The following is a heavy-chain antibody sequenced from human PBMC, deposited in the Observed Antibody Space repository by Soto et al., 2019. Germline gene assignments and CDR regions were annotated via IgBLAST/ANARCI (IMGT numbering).Heavy chain of an antibody. CDR2: INPASGKT. J-gene: IGHJ4*02. CDR3: ARSIVVVTALDH. Sequence: ASVKVSCKASGYTFTSYGISWVRQAPGQRLEWMGWINPASGKTKYSQKFQGRVTITRDTSASTAYMELSSLRSEDTAVYYCARSIVVVTALDHWGQGTLVTVSS. V-gene: IGHV1-3*01. D-gene: IGHD2-21*02. CDR1: GYTFTSYG.